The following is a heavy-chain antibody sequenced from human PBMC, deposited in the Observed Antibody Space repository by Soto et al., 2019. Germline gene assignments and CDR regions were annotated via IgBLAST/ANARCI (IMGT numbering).Heavy chain of an antibody. Sequence: GESLKIYCKSSGYSFTSYWIGWVRQMPGKGLEWMGIIYPGDSDTRYSPSFQGQVTISADKSISTAYLQWSSLKASDTAMYYCARVHHSSSSPDSFDYWGQGTLVTVSS. D-gene: IGHD6-6*01. V-gene: IGHV5-51*01. CDR3: ARVHHSSSSPDSFDY. CDR1: GYSFTSYW. J-gene: IGHJ4*02. CDR2: IYPGDSDT.